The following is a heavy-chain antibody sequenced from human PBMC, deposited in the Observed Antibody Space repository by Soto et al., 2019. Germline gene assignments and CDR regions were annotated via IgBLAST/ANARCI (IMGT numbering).Heavy chain of an antibody. J-gene: IGHJ5*02. CDR1: GFTSSYHA. V-gene: IGHV3-23*01. D-gene: IGHD1-26*01. CDR3: AKNQGVELVPLATVDWFDP. Sequence: GGSLRLSCAASGFTSSYHAMKWVRQAPGKGLEWISSISGSGFKKYYADSVKGRFTISRDNSKSTVYLELNNLSAEDTAVYHCAKNQGVELVPLATVDWFDPWGQGSVVTVSS. CDR2: ISGSGFKK.